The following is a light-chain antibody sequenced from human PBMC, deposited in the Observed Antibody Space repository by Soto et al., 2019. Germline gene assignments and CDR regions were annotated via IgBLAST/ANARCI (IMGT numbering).Light chain of an antibody. CDR3: QQYYNTET. CDR1: QSVLYSSNNKNY. J-gene: IGKJ1*01. Sequence: DIVMTQSPDSLAVSLGERATIKCKSSQSVLYSSNNKNYLAWYQQKPGQPPKLLIYWASTRESGVPDRFSGSVSGTDFTLTISSLQAEDVAVYYCQQYYNTETFGQGTKVEIK. V-gene: IGKV4-1*01. CDR2: WAS.